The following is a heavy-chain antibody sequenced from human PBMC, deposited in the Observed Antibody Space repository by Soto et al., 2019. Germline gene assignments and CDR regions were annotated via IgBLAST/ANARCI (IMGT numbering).Heavy chain of an antibody. Sequence: QVQLVESGGGVVQPGRFLRLSCAASGFTFSSYGMHWVRQAPGKGLEWVAVISYDGSNKYYADSVKGRFTISRDNSKNTLYLQMNSLRAEDTAVYYCAKGTLYYDSSGYLSYWGQGTLVTVSS. CDR1: GFTFSSYG. CDR2: ISYDGSNK. D-gene: IGHD3-22*01. CDR3: AKGTLYYDSSGYLSY. V-gene: IGHV3-30*18. J-gene: IGHJ4*02.